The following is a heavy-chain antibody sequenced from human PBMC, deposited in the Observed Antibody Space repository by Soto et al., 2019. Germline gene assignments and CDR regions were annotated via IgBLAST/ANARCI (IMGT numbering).Heavy chain of an antibody. D-gene: IGHD6-19*01. Sequence: GGSLRLSCAASGFTLSDYAMHWVRQAPGKGLEWVAVVSHDGRNTHYADSVKGRFTISRGSSKNTVSLEMTSLRAEDTAVYYCAKGGRQWLVTSDFNYWGQGALVTVSS. CDR3: AKGGRQWLVTSDFNY. CDR2: VSHDGRNT. CDR1: GFTLSDYA. V-gene: IGHV3-30*18. J-gene: IGHJ4*02.